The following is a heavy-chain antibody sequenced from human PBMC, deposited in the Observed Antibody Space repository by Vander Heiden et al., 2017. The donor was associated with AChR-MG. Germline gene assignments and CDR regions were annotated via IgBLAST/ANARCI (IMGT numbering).Heavy chain of an antibody. Sequence: QVQLVPSGSELKTPGASVKVSCKASGYTFTSYSMNWVRQAPGQGLEWMGWINTNTGNPTYAQGFTGRFVFSLDTSVSTAYLQISSLKAEDTAVYYCAREQWLSYYYYYYMDVWGKGTTVTVSS. V-gene: IGHV7-4-1*02. J-gene: IGHJ6*03. CDR2: INTNTGNP. CDR3: AREQWLSYYYYYYMDV. D-gene: IGHD6-19*01. CDR1: GYTFTSYS.